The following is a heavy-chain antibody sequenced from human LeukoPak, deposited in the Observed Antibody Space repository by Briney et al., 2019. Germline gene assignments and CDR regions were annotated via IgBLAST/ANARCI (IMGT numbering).Heavy chain of an antibody. CDR1: GYSFTSYW. CDR2: IYPGDSDT. D-gene: IGHD1-26*01. J-gene: IGHJ3*02. CDR3: ARLNSDSGSSDDAFDI. V-gene: IGHV5-51*01. Sequence: GESLKISCKGSGYSFTSYWIGWVRQMPGKGLEWMGIIYPGDSDTRYSPSFQGQVTTSADKSISTAYLQWSSLKASDTAMYYCARLNSDSGSSDDAFDIWGQGTMVTVSS.